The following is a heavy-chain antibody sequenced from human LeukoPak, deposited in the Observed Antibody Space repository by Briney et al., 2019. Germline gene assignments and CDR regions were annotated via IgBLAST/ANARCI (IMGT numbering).Heavy chain of an antibody. V-gene: IGHV3-23*01. CDR3: AKGGFTAATSYFDH. CDR2: ISRSDGST. CDR1: GFTFSSYW. J-gene: IGHJ4*02. D-gene: IGHD6-25*01. Sequence: GGSLRLSCAASGFTFSSYWMHWVRQAPGKGLEWVSLISRSDGSTYYADSVKGRFTISRDNSKDTLSLQMNSLRAEDTAVYFCAKGGFTAATSYFDHWGQGTLVTVSS.